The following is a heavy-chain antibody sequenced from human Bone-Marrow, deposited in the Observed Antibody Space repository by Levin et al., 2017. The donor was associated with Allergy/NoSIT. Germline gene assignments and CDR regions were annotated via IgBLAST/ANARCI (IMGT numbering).Heavy chain of an antibody. CDR2: ISISGDTT. CDR3: ARDESWGSFDY. V-gene: IGHV3-11*01. D-gene: IGHD7-27*01. Sequence: GGSLRLSCAASGFSFSDYYMYWIRQAPGKGLEWISYISISGDTTYNVDSVKGRFTISRDNSKNSLYLQMNSLRADDTAVYYCARDESWGSFDYWGQGTLVTVSS. J-gene: IGHJ4*02. CDR1: GFSFSDYY.